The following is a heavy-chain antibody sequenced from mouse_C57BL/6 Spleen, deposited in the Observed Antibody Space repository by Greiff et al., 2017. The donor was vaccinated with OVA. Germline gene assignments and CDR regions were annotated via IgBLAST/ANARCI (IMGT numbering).Heavy chain of an antibody. J-gene: IGHJ4*01. D-gene: IGHD1-1*01. Sequence: QVQLKESGPGLVQPSQSLSITCTVSGFSLTSYGVHWVRQSPGKGLEWLGVIWSGGSTDYNAAFISRLSISKDNSKSQVFFKMISLQADDTAIYYCARAGVITTVVAPYAMDYWGQGTSVTVSS. V-gene: IGHV2-2*01. CDR2: IWSGGST. CDR3: ARAGVITTVVAPYAMDY. CDR1: GFSLTSYG.